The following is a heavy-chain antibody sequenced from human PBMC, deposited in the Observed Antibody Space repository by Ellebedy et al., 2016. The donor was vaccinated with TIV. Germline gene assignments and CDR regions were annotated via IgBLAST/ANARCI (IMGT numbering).Heavy chain of an antibody. J-gene: IGHJ5*02. CDR3: ARGISGSGNYYPNWFDP. CDR2: IIPILDIA. CDR1: GYTFTSYA. D-gene: IGHD3-10*01. V-gene: IGHV1-69*04. Sequence: AASVKVSCKASGYTFTSYAVSWVRQAPGQGLEWMGRIIPILDIANYAQKFQGRVTITADKSTATAYMELSSLRSEDTAVYFCARGISGSGNYYPNWFDPWGQGTLVTVSS.